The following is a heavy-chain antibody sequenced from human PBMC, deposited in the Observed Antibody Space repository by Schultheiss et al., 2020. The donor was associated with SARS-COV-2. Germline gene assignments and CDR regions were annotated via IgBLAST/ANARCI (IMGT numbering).Heavy chain of an antibody. CDR3: ARQEDYYYYMDV. Sequence: SEPLSLTCTVSGGSISSYYWSWIRQPPGKGLEWIGYIYYSGSTNYNPSLKSRVTISVDTSKNQFSLKLSSVTAADTAVYYCARQEDYYYYMDVWGKGTTVTVSS. V-gene: IGHV4-59*08. J-gene: IGHJ6*03. CDR1: GGSISSYY. CDR2: IYYSGST.